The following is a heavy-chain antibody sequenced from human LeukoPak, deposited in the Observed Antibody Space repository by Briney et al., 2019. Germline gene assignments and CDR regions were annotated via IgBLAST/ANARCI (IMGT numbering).Heavy chain of an antibody. D-gene: IGHD7-27*01. CDR1: GCTFTSYA. CDR2: INPIVGRA. Sequence: SVKVSCKASGCTFTSYAISWVRQAPGQGLEWMGGINPIVGRANYAQKFQGRVTITTDESTSTAYMELSSLRSEDTAVYYCARDLTTNWEYYFDYWGQGTLVTVSS. CDR3: ARDLTTNWEYYFDY. J-gene: IGHJ4*02. V-gene: IGHV1-69*05.